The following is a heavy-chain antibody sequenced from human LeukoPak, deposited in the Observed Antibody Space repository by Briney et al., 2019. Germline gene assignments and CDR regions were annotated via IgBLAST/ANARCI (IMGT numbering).Heavy chain of an antibody. V-gene: IGHV4-34*01. CDR3: ARYSRRGLVMGPSFDY. J-gene: IGHJ4*02. CDR2: IKHSGRT. Sequence: PSETLSLTCAVYGGSFSGYYWSWIRQPPGKGLEWNGEIKHSGRTNYNPSLKSRVTISVDTSKNQFSLKLSSVTAADTAVYYCARYSRRGLVMGPSFDYWGQGTLVTVSS. CDR1: GGSFSGYY. D-gene: IGHD3/OR15-3a*01.